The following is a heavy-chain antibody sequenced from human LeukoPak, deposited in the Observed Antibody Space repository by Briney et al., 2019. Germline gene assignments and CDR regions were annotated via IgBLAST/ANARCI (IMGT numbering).Heavy chain of an antibody. CDR3: ARHVDIVATTLLDY. CDR2: IRYDGSHK. J-gene: IGHJ4*02. V-gene: IGHV3-30*02. Sequence: GGSLRLSCAASGFTFSSYAMSWVRQAPGKGLEWVAFIRYDGSHKYYADSVKGRFTISRDNAKNSLYLQMNSLRAEDTAVYYCARHVDIVATTLLDYWGQGTLVTVSS. D-gene: IGHD5-12*01. CDR1: GFTFSSYA.